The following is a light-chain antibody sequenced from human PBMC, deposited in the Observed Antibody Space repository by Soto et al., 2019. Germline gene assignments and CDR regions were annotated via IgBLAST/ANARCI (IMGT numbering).Light chain of an antibody. CDR3: ISYTSSSTKV. V-gene: IGLV2-14*01. J-gene: IGLJ1*01. Sequence: QSVLTQPASVSGSPGQSITISCTGSRSDIGGFNYVSWYQQHPGKAPKVLIYEVTARPSGVSNRFSGSKSGNTASLTISGLQTDDEADYFCISYTSSSTKVFGTRTKGTVL. CDR1: RSDIGGFNY. CDR2: EVT.